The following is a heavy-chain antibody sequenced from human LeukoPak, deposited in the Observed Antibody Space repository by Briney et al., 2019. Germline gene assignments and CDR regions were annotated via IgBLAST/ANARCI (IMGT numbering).Heavy chain of an antibody. J-gene: IGHJ4*02. CDR2: IYYSGST. D-gene: IGHD3-22*01. V-gene: IGHV4-59*08. CDR3: ASSGSGGYDSSGYYLE. Sequence: SETLSLTCAVYGGSFSGYYWSWIRQPPGKGLEWIGYIYYSGSTNYNPSLKSRVTISVATSKNQFSLKLSSVTAADTAVYYCASSGSGGYDSSGYYLEWGQGTLVAVSS. CDR1: GGSFSGYY.